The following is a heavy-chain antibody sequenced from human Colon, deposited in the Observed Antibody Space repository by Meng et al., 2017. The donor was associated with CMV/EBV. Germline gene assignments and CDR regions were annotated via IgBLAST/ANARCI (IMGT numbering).Heavy chain of an antibody. D-gene: IGHD2-2*01. Sequence: SCAASGFIFSRHDVHWVRQAPGKGLEWVSYVSASGESIYYADSVKGRFTISRDNAKSVLYLQMNSLRVEDTALYYCARGYCRSASCYRNPWVVWAFDIWGRGTMVTVSS. CDR1: GFIFSRHD. J-gene: IGHJ3*02. CDR2: VSASGESI. CDR3: ARGYCRSASCYRNPWVVWAFDI. V-gene: IGHV3-48*03.